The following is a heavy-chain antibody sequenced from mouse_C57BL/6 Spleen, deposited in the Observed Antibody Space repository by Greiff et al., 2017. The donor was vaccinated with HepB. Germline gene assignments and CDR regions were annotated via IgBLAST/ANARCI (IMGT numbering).Heavy chain of an antibody. V-gene: IGHV1-55*01. CDR1: GYTFTSYW. D-gene: IGHD2-4*01. CDR3: ARRAYYDYDDWYFDV. J-gene: IGHJ1*03. Sequence: QVQLQQSGAELVKPGASVKMSCKASGYTFTSYWITWVKQRPGQGLEWIGDIYPGSGSTNYNEKFKSKATLTVDTSSSTAYMQLSSLTSEDSAVYYCARRAYYDYDDWYFDVWGTGTTVTVAS. CDR2: IYPGSGST.